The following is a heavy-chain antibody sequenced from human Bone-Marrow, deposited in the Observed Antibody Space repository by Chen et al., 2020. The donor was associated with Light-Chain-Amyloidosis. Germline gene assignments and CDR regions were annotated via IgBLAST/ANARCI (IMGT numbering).Heavy chain of an antibody. CDR1: GFTFSNAW. CDR3: TTGIIPTSRYYYYMDV. V-gene: IGHV3-15*01. Sequence: EVQLVESGGCLVKPGGSLRLSCAASGFTFSNAWMSWVRQAPGKGLEWVGRIKSKTDGGTTDYAAPVKGRFTISRDDSKNTLYLQMNSLKTEDTAVYYCTTGIIPTSRYYYYMDVWGKGTTVTVSS. CDR2: IKSKTDGGTT. J-gene: IGHJ6*03.